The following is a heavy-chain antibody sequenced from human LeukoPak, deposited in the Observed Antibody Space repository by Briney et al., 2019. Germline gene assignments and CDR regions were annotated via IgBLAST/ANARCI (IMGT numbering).Heavy chain of an antibody. CDR3: ARDSNPDYDFQGSHFDY. CDR1: GGPFSTYP. Sequence: ASVKVSCKASGGPFSTYPISWVRQAPGQGLEWMGIINPSGGSTSYAQKFQGRVTMTRDTSTSTVYMELSSLRSEDTAVYYCARDSNPDYDFQGSHFDYWGQGTLVTVSS. D-gene: IGHD3-3*01. CDR2: INPSGGST. J-gene: IGHJ4*02. V-gene: IGHV1-46*01.